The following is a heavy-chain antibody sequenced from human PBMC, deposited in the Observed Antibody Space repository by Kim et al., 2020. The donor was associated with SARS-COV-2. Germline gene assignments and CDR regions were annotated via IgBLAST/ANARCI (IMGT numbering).Heavy chain of an antibody. CDR1: GFTFGSYE. CDR3: AREAYCGGDCPTSGMDV. CDR2: ISSSGSTI. Sequence: GGSLRLSCAASGFTFGSYEMNWVRQAPGKGLEWVSYISSSGSTIYYADSVKGRFTISRDNAKNSLYLQMNSLRAEDTAVYYCAREAYCGGDCPTSGMDVWGQGTTVTVSS. V-gene: IGHV3-48*03. J-gene: IGHJ6*02. D-gene: IGHD2-21*02.